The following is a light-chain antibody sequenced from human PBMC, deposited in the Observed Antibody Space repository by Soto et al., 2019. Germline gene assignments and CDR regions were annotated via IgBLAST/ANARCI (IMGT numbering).Light chain of an antibody. Sequence: EIILTQSPDTLSLSPGERATLSCRAIQSVSSSYLAWYQQKPGQAPRLLIYGASSRATGIPDRFSGSGSGTDFTLTISRLEPEDFAVYYCQQYGSSLTWTFGQGTKVDIK. CDR3: QQYGSSLTWT. CDR1: QSVSSSY. J-gene: IGKJ1*01. V-gene: IGKV3-20*01. CDR2: GAS.